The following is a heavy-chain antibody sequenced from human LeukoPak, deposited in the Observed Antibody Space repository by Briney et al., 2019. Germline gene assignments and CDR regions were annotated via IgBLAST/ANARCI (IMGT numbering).Heavy chain of an antibody. CDR2: IRYDGTNT. Sequence: GGSLRLSCAASGFTFSSYGMHWVRQAPGKGLEWVACIRYDGTNTYYADSVKGRFTISRDSSKNTLYLQMNSLRAEDTAVYYCAKDRSFWSGYYWARSGDFDYWGQGTLVTVSS. D-gene: IGHD3-3*01. CDR1: GFTFSSYG. V-gene: IGHV3-30*02. J-gene: IGHJ4*02. CDR3: AKDRSFWSGYYWARSGDFDY.